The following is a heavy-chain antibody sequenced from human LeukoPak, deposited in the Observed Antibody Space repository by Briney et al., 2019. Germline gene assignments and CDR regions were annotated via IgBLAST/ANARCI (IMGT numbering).Heavy chain of an antibody. J-gene: IGHJ5*02. D-gene: IGHD2/OR15-2a*01. CDR3: ARHRLIVPPNNWFDL. CDR2: IYYSGST. Sequence: SETLSLTCTVSGGSISSSSYYWGWIRQPPGRGREWIGSIYYSGSTYYNPSLKSRVTISVDTSKNQFTPKLSSVTAADTAVYYCARHRLIVPPNNWFDLWGQGTLVTVSS. V-gene: IGHV4-39*01. CDR1: GGSISSSSYY.